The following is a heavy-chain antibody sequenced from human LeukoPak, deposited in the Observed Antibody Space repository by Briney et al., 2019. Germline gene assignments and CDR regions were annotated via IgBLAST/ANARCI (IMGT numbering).Heavy chain of an antibody. CDR2: IKSKTDGGTT. CDR1: GFTFSNAW. CDR3: ASSPTSGYVPPHFDY. J-gene: IGHJ4*02. Sequence: GGSLRLSCAASGFTFSNAWMSWVRQAPGKGLEWVGRIKSKTDGGTTDYAAPVKGRFTISRDDSKNTLYLQMNSLRAEDTAVYYCASSPTSGYVPPHFDYWGQGTLVTVSS. V-gene: IGHV3-15*01. D-gene: IGHD5-12*01.